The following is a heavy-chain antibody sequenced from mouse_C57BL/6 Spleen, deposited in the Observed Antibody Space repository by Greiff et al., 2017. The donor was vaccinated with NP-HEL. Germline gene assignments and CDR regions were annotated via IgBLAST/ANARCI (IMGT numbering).Heavy chain of an antibody. V-gene: IGHV5-16*01. Sequence: EVHLVESEGGLVQPGSSMKLSCTASGFTFSDYYMAWVRQVPEKGLEWVANINYDGSSTYYLDSLKSRFIISRDNAKNILYLQMSSLKSEDTATYYCARTYGSSFYYYAMDYWGQGTSVTVSS. J-gene: IGHJ4*01. CDR1: GFTFSDYY. CDR3: ARTYGSSFYYYAMDY. D-gene: IGHD1-1*01. CDR2: INYDGSST.